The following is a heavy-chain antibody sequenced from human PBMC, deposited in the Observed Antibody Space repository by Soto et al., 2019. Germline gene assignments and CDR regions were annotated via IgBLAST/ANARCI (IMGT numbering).Heavy chain of an antibody. J-gene: IGHJ4*02. D-gene: IGHD3-10*01. V-gene: IGHV4-39*01. CDR2: IYYSGST. CDR3: ASVLWFGELFSIGY. CDR1: GGSISSSSYY. Sequence: SETLSLTCTVSGGSISSSSYYWGWIRQPPGKGLEWIGSIYYSGSTYYNPSLKSRVTISVDTSKNQFSLKLSSVTAADTAVYYCASVLWFGELFSIGYWGQGTLVTVSS.